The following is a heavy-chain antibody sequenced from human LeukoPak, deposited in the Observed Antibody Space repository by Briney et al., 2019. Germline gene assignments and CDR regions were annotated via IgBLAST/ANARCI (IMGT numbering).Heavy chain of an antibody. CDR2: IATYNGKT. V-gene: IGHV1-18*01. CDR3: ARDMVGLAADGNWFDP. D-gene: IGHD6-13*01. Sequence: ASVKVSCKASGYTFSSYGISWVRQPPGQGLEWMGWIATYNGKTKYAEKVQGRVTMNTDTSTTTAYKELRTLRSDDTAVYYCARDMVGLAADGNWFDPWGQGTLVTVSS. J-gene: IGHJ5*02. CDR1: GYTFSSYG.